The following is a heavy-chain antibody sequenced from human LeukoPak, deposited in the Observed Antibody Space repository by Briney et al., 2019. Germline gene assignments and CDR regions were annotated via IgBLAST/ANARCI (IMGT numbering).Heavy chain of an antibody. CDR1: GGSFSDYY. V-gene: IGHV4-34*01. J-gene: IGHJ3*02. Sequence: SETLSLTCAVYGGSFSDYYWSWIRQAPGKGLEWIGEINHSGSTNYNPSLKSRVTISVDMSKNQFSLKLSSVTAADTAVYYCARQVATKGEWAFDIWGQGTMVTASS. CDR2: INHSGST. CDR3: ARQVATKGEWAFDI. D-gene: IGHD5-12*01.